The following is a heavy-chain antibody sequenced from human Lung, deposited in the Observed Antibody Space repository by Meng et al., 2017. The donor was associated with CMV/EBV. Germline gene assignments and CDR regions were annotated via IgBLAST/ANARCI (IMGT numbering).Heavy chain of an antibody. Sequence: SXTXSLXXTVSNGCINNYYWSWNRQPPGKGLEWIGYISHSGTTNYNPSLKSRVTLSVDTPNNQFSLRLTSVTATDTATYYCARDNYVRGDYYYGLDVWAQGTXVTVSS. CDR1: NGCINNYY. V-gene: IGHV4-59*01. D-gene: IGHD3-16*01. J-gene: IGHJ6*02. CDR3: ARDNYVRGDYYYGLDV. CDR2: ISHSGTT.